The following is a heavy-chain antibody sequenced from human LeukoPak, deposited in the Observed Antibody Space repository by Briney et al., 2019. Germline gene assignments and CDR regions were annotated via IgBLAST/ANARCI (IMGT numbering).Heavy chain of an antibody. V-gene: IGHV3-48*02. CDR1: GFTFSSYA. D-gene: IGHD3-9*01. Sequence: PGGSLRLSCAASGFTFSSYAMDWVRQAPGKGLEWVSYISSSSSTIYYADSVKGRFTISRDNAKNSLYLQMNSLRDEDTAVYYCARVGDYDILTGNKYYFDYWGQGTLVTVSS. CDR3: ARVGDYDILTGNKYYFDY. CDR2: ISSSSSTI. J-gene: IGHJ4*02.